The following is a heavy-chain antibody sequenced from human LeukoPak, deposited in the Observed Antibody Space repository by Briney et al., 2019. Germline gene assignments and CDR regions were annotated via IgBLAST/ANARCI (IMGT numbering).Heavy chain of an antibody. Sequence: SESLSLSCAVSGGSISSGCYASSWIRQPPGKGLKWIGYIYHGGDTYYNSSLKSRITISMDRSKNQFSLNLTSVTAADTAVYYCARGTYYFDYWGQGTLVTVSS. V-gene: IGHV4-30-2*01. J-gene: IGHJ4*02. CDR3: ARGTYYFDY. CDR2: IYHGGDT. CDR1: GGSISSGCYA.